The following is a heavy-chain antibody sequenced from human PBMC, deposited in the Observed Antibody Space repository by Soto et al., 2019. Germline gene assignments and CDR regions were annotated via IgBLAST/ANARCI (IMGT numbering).Heavy chain of an antibody. CDR1: GASISSGGYY. CDR2: IYYSGTT. CDR3: ARQISAGEYFDL. V-gene: IGHV4-31*03. Sequence: QVQLQESGPGLVKPSQTLSLTCTVSGASISSGGYYWTWIRQHPGKGLEWIGYIYYSGTTHSTPSLRSRVTMSVDMSKNQFSLNLSSVTAADTAVYYCARQISAGEYFDLWGRGTLVTVSS. D-gene: IGHD7-27*01. J-gene: IGHJ2*01.